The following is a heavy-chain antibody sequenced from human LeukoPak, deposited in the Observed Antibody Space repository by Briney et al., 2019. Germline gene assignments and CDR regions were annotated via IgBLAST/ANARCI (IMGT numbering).Heavy chain of an antibody. CDR3: TRLKWELGVDY. J-gene: IGHJ4*02. CDR1: GFTFSGSA. CDR2: IRSKANDYAA. D-gene: IGHD1-26*01. Sequence: GGSLRLSCAASGFTFSGSAMHWVRQASGKGLEWVGRIRSKANDYAAAYAASVKGRFTISRDDSKNTAYLQMNSLKTEDAAVYYCTRLKWELGVDYWGQGTLVTVSS. V-gene: IGHV3-73*01.